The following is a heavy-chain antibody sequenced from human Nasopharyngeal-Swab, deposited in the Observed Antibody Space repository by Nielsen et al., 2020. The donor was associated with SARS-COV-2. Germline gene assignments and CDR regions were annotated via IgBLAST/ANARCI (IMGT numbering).Heavy chain of an antibody. D-gene: IGHD6-19*01. CDR2: IWYDGSNK. CDR3: ARDQGFGSGRDY. V-gene: IGHV3-33*01. J-gene: IGHJ4*02. Sequence: WIRQPPGKGLEWVAVIWYDGSNKYYADSVKGRFTISRDNSKNTLYLQMNSLRAEDTAVYYCARDQGFGSGRDYWGQRTLVTVSS.